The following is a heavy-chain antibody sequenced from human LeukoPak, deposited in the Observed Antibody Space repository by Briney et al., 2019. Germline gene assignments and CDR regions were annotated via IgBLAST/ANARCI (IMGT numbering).Heavy chain of an antibody. D-gene: IGHD5-18*01. V-gene: IGHV4-59*01. J-gene: IGHJ4*02. CDR3: ARGPGGDSYGYYFDY. CDR1: GGSISSYY. CDR2: FYYSGST. Sequence: PSETLSLTCAVSGGSISSYYWSWIRQPPGKGLEWIGFFYYSGSTNYNPSLKSRVTISVDTSKNHFSLKLSSVTAADTAGYYRARGPGGDSYGYYFDYWGQGTLVSVSS.